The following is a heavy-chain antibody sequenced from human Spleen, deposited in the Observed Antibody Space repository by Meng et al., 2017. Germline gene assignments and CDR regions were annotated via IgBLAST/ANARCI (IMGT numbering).Heavy chain of an antibody. CDR1: GGSIGSGPYY. CDR3: AREFEDPLSGDRHYFDS. CDR2: VFYTGST. V-gene: IGHV4-39*07. Sequence: SETLSLTCTVSGGSIGSGPYYWGWIRQPPGKGPEWIGSVFYTGSTYYNPSLRSRVTISVDTSKIQFSLNLRSVTAADTAVYYCAREFEDPLSGDRHYFDSWGQGTLVTVSS. J-gene: IGHJ4*02. D-gene: IGHD2-21*01.